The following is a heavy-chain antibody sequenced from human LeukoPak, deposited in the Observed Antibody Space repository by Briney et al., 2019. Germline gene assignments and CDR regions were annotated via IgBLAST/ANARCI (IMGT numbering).Heavy chain of an antibody. D-gene: IGHD3-16*02. CDR1: GFTFSSYA. V-gene: IGHV3-23*01. CDR3: AKDQRYYDYVWGSYRYPRLDY. J-gene: IGHJ4*02. CDR2: ISGSGGST. Sequence: GGSLRLSCAASGFTFSSYAMSWDRQAPGKGLEWVSAISGSGGSTYYADSVKGRFTISRDNSKNTLYLQMNSLRAEDTAVYYCAKDQRYYDYVWGSYRYPRLDYWGQGTLVTVSS.